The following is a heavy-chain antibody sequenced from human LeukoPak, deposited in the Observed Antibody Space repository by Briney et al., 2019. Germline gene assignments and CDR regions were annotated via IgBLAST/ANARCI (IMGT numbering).Heavy chain of an antibody. CDR1: GGTFSNYA. Sequence: GASVKVSCKASGGTFSNYAISWVRQAPGQGLEWMGGITPLFGTAKYAQKFQGRVTITADETTSTAYMELSSPRSEDTAVYYCARDSSEFRSLIPHWGQGTLVTVSS. J-gene: IGHJ1*01. V-gene: IGHV1-69*13. CDR2: ITPLFGTA. D-gene: IGHD2-21*01. CDR3: ARDSSEFRSLIPH.